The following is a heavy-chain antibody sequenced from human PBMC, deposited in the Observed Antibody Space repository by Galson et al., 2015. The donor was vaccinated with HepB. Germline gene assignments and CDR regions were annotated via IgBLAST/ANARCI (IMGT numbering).Heavy chain of an antibody. CDR3: ARERGAGWHEGNDY. CDR2: VSYDGINK. J-gene: IGHJ4*02. V-gene: IGHV3-30*03. Sequence: SLRLSCAASGFSFSSYGMHWVRQAPGTGLEWVAAVSYDGINKYYSDSLKGRFTISRDNSRNTLYLQMNGLRSDDTAVYYCARERGAGWHEGNDYWGQGTLVVVSS. CDR1: GFSFSSYG. D-gene: IGHD6-19*01.